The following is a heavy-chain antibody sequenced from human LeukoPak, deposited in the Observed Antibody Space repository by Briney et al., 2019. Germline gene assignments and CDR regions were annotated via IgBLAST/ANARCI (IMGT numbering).Heavy chain of an antibody. CDR3: SSQISRGGN. Sequence: GGSLRLSCAAPGFSFSTYWMHWVRQVPGKGPEWVSHITPDGSSTNYADSVKGRFTISRDNAKNTLYLQMNSLRAEDTAVYYCSSQISRGGNWGQGTLVTVSS. J-gene: IGHJ4*02. CDR1: GFSFSTYW. CDR2: ITPDGSST. D-gene: IGHD3-16*01. V-gene: IGHV3-74*01.